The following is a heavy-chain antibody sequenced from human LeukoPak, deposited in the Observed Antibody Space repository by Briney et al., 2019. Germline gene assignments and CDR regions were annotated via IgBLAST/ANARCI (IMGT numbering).Heavy chain of an antibody. CDR2: IYYSGST. Sequence: PSETLSLTCAVYGGSFSGYYWSWIRQPPGKGLEWIGYIYYSGSTNYNPSLKSRVTISVDTSKNQFSLKLSSVTAADTAVYYCARGTQWELLRFDYWGQGTLVTVSS. J-gene: IGHJ4*02. CDR3: ARGTQWELLRFDY. V-gene: IGHV4-59*01. CDR1: GGSFSGYY. D-gene: IGHD1-26*01.